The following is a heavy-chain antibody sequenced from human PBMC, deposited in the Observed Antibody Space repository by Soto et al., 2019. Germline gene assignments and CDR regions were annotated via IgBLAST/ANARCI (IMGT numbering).Heavy chain of an antibody. J-gene: IGHJ6*03. CDR3: ARHPRYFSYYHYMDV. Sequence: QLQLQESGPGLVKPSETLSLTCTVSGGSISSSNYYWGWIRQPPGKGLEWIGSIYYSGSTYYNPSLKSRVSISVDTSMNQFSLKLSSVTAADTAVFYCARHPRYFSYYHYMDVWGKGTTVTVS. CDR1: GGSISSSNYY. CDR2: IYYSGST. D-gene: IGHD3-9*01. V-gene: IGHV4-39*01.